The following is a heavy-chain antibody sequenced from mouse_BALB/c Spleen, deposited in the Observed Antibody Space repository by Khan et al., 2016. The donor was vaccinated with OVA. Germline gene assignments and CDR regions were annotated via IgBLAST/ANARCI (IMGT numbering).Heavy chain of an antibody. J-gene: IGHJ4*01. CDR2: IWGGGST. CDR3: AKGVWSYYDTLDY. V-gene: IGHV2-6-5*01. Sequence: VELVESGPGLVAPSQNLSITCTVSGFSLSDYGVSWIRQPPGKGLEWLGVIWGGGSTYYNSALNSRLSISKDNSKSQVFLKMSSLQSDDTAMFYCAKGVWSYYDTLDYWGQGTSVTVSS. D-gene: IGHD2-4*01. CDR1: GFSLSDYG.